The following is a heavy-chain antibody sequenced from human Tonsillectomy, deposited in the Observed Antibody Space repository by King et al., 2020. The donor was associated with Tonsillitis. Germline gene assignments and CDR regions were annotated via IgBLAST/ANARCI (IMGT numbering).Heavy chain of an antibody. CDR1: GGSFSGYY. V-gene: IGHV4-34*01. CDR2: INHSGST. Sequence: VQLQQWGAGLLKPSATLSLTCAVYGGSFSGYYWSWIRQPPGKGLEWIGEINHSGSTNYNPSLKSRVTISVDTSKNQFSLKLSSVTAADTAVYYCARGRLGDLGYWGQGTLVTVSS. J-gene: IGHJ4*02. CDR3: ARGRLGDLGY. D-gene: IGHD4-17*01.